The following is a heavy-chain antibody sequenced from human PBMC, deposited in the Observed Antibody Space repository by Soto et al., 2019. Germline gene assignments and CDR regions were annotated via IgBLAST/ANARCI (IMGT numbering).Heavy chain of an antibody. CDR2: LYYSGGT. V-gene: IGHV4-31*03. CDR3: ARAYGSGYMDV. Sequence: QVQLQESGPGLVKPSQTLSLTCTVSGGSISSGGYYWSWIRQHPGKGLEWIGYLYYSGGTYYNPSLKSRVTISVDASKNQVSLKLSSVTAADTAVYYCARAYGSGYMDVWGQGNTGTVSS. J-gene: IGHJ6*02. CDR1: GGSISSGGYY. D-gene: IGHD3-10*01.